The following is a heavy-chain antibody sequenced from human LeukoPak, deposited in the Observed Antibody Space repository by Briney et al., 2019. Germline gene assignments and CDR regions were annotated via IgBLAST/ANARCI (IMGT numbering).Heavy chain of an antibody. J-gene: IGHJ4*02. V-gene: IGHV3-30*18. D-gene: IGHD3-10*01. CDR3: AKDRYYGSGSFFDY. CDR2: ISYDGSNK. Sequence: GGSLRLSCAASGFTFSSFGMHCVRPAPGKGLEWVAVISYDGSNKYHADSVKGRFTISRDNSKNTLYLQMNSLRAEDTAVYYCAKDRYYGSGSFFDYWGQGTLVTVSS. CDR1: GFTFSSFG.